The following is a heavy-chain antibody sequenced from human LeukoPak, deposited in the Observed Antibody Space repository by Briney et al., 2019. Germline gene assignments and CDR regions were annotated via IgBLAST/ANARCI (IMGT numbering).Heavy chain of an antibody. J-gene: IGHJ5*02. CDR2: FSGSGGST. D-gene: IGHD3-22*01. CDR3: ARDLGQYYDTSDNWFDP. Sequence: GGSLRLSCAASGSTFSSYAMSWVRQAPGKGLEWVSTFSGSGGSTYYADSVKDRFTISRDNSKNTLYLQMNSLRAEDTAVYYCARDLGQYYDTSDNWFDPWGQGTLVTVSS. CDR1: GSTFSSYA. V-gene: IGHV3-23*01.